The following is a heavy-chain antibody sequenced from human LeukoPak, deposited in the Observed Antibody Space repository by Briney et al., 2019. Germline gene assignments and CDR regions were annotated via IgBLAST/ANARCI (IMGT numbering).Heavy chain of an antibody. Sequence: PGGSLRLSCAASGFTFSSYAMSWVRQAPGKGLEWVSAISGSGGSTYYADSVKGRFTISRDNSKNTLYLQMNSLRAEDTAVYYCATLGAYDFWSGYYTGFIDYWGQGTLVTVSS. CDR2: ISGSGGST. V-gene: IGHV3-23*01. CDR1: GFTFSSYA. J-gene: IGHJ4*02. CDR3: ATLGAYDFWSGYYTGFIDY. D-gene: IGHD3-3*01.